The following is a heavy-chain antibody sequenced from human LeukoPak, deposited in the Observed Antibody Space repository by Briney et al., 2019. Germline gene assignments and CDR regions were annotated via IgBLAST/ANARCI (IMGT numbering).Heavy chain of an antibody. CDR2: IYPDDSNT. CDR1: GYNFPSFW. Sequence: GESLKISCKASGYNFPSFWIAWVRQMPGKGLEWMGIIYPDDSNTRYSPSFQGQVTFSADKSINTAYLQWTSLKASDTAIYYCAGGGTGTTLAFYYWGQGTLVTVS. D-gene: IGHD1-1*01. V-gene: IGHV5-51*01. J-gene: IGHJ4*02. CDR3: AGGGTGTTLAFYY.